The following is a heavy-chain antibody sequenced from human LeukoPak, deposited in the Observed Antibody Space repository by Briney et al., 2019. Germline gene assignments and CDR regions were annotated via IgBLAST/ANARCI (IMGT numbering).Heavy chain of an antibody. J-gene: IGHJ4*02. V-gene: IGHV6-1*01. CDR2: TYYRSKWYN. CDR3: ARDVGSSGRYTFDY. CDR1: GDSVSSNNGA. D-gene: IGHD6-19*01. Sequence: SPTLSLTCAISGDSVSSNNGAWNWIRQSPSRGLEWLGRTYYRSKWYNDYAVSMKGRITINPDTSKNQFSLQLNSVTPEDTAVYYCARDVGSSGRYTFDYWGQGTLVTVSS.